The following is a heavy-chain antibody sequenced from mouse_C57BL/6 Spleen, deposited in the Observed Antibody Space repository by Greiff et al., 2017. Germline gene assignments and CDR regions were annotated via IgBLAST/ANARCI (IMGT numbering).Heavy chain of an antibody. J-gene: IGHJ3*01. CDR3: ARKGDYDVLFAY. CDR2: INPNNGGT. Sequence: EVQVVESGPELVKPGASVKMSCKASGYTFTDYNMHWVKQSHGKSLEWIGYINPNNGGTSYNQKFKGKATLTVNKSSSTAYMELRSLTSEDSAVYYCARKGDYDVLFAYWGQGTLVTVSA. CDR1: GYTFTDYN. D-gene: IGHD2-4*01. V-gene: IGHV1-22*01.